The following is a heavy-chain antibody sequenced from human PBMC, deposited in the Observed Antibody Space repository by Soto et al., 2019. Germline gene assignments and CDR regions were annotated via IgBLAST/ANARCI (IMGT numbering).Heavy chain of an antibody. D-gene: IGHD2-21*01. Sequence: SGPTLLNPTQTLTLTCTISGFSLSTDGMCVSWIRQPPGKALEWLARIDWNDDKYYSTSLKTRLTISKDTSKNQAVLTMTKLDPADTATYYCARVWWFGEKEYFQNWGQGTLVTVSS. CDR3: ARVWWFGEKEYFQN. CDR2: IDWNDDK. J-gene: IGHJ1*01. V-gene: IGHV2-70*11. CDR1: GFSLSTDGMC.